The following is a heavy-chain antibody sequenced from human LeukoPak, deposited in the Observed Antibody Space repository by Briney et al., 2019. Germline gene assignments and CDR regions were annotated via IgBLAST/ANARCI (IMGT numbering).Heavy chain of an antibody. CDR2: INPSGGST. CDR3: ARVSYYDSSGYYYYYYMDV. Sequence: ASVKVSCKASGYTFTSYYMHWVRQAPGQGLEWMGIINPSGGSTSYAQKFQGRVTITADESTSTAYMELSSLRSEDTAVYYCARVSYYDSSGYYYYYYMDVWGKGTTVTISS. CDR1: GYTFTSYY. V-gene: IGHV1-46*01. D-gene: IGHD3-22*01. J-gene: IGHJ6*03.